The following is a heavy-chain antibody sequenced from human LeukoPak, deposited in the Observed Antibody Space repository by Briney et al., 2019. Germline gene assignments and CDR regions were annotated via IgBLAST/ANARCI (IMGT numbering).Heavy chain of an antibody. CDR1: GYTLTELS. CDR3: ATSSPDSSGYSDAFDI. D-gene: IGHD3-22*01. V-gene: IGHV1-24*01. CDR2: FDPEDGET. Sequence: ASVKVSCKVSGYTLTELSMHWVRQAPGKGLEWMGGFDPEDGETIYAQKFQGRVTMTEDTSTDTAYMELSSLGSEDTAVYYCATSSPDSSGYSDAFDIWGQGTMVTVSS. J-gene: IGHJ3*02.